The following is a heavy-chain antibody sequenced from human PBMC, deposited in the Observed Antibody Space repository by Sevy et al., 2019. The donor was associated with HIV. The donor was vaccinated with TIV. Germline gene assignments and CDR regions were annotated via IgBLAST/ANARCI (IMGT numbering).Heavy chain of an antibody. CDR3: ARDHPSTGPFDY. Sequence: GGSLRLSCAASGFTFSNFWMSWVRQAPGKGLEFVANIKQDGSENFYADSVKGRFTISGDNAKNSLFLQMNNLRVEETAVYDCARDHPSTGPFDYWGQGTVVTVSS. V-gene: IGHV3-7*01. CDR2: IKQDGSEN. J-gene: IGHJ4*02. CDR1: GFTFSNFW. D-gene: IGHD6-19*01.